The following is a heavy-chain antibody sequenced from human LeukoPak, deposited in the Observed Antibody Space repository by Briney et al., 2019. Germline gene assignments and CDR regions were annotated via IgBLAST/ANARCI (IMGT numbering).Heavy chain of an antibody. CDR3: ASSYDYVWGSYHC. V-gene: IGHV3-21*01. Sequence: PGGSLRLSCVASGFTFSSYSVNWVRQAPGKGLEWVSCISSSSSYIYYADSVKGRFTISRDNAKNSLYLQMNSLRAEDTAVYYCASSYDYVWGSYHCWGQGTLVTVSS. J-gene: IGHJ4*02. CDR1: GFTFSSYS. CDR2: ISSSSSYI. D-gene: IGHD3-16*02.